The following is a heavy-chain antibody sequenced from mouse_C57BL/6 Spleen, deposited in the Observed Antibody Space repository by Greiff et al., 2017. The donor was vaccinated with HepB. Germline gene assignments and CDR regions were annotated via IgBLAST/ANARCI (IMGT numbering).Heavy chain of an antibody. Sequence: QVQLQQSGAELVRPGTSVKLSCKASGYTFTSYWMHWVKQRPGQGLEWIGVIDPSDSYTNYNQKFKGKATLTVDTSSSTAYMQLSSLTSEDSAVYYCASGGYHWGQGTTLTVSS. CDR1: GYTFTSYW. CDR2: IDPSDSYT. V-gene: IGHV1-59*01. CDR3: ASGGYH. D-gene: IGHD3-2*02. J-gene: IGHJ2*01.